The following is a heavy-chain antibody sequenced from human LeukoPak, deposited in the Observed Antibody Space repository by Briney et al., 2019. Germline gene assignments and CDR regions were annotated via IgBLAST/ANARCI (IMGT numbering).Heavy chain of an antibody. V-gene: IGHV4-38-2*02. D-gene: IGHD3-3*01. CDR1: GYSINNGYY. CDR2: IYYSGST. Sequence: SETLSLTCTVSGYSINNGYYWGWIRQPPGKGLEWIGSIYYSGSTYYNPSLKSRVTISVDTSKNQFSLKLSSVTAADTAVYYCARTEKNYDFWSGYYVDGAFDIWGQGTMVTVSS. CDR3: ARTEKNYDFWSGYYVDGAFDI. J-gene: IGHJ3*02.